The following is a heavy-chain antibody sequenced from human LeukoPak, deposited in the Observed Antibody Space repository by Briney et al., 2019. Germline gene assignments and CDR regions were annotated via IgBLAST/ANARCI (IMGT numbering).Heavy chain of an antibody. Sequence: SVKVSCKASGGTFSSYAISWVRQAPGQGLEWMGGIIPIFGTANYAQKFQGRVTITADESTSTAYMELSSLRSDDTAVYYCARNYYDSSGYFGFDYWGQGTLVTVSS. CDR3: ARNYYDSSGYFGFDY. J-gene: IGHJ4*02. D-gene: IGHD3-22*01. CDR1: GGTFSSYA. CDR2: IIPIFGTA. V-gene: IGHV1-69*13.